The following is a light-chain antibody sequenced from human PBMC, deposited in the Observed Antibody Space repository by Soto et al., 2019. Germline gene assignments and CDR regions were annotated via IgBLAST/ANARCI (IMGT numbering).Light chain of an antibody. V-gene: IGKV1-39*01. CDR1: QSIDKY. Sequence: DLPMTQSPSSLSASVGDRVTVTCRASQSIDKYVNWYQQKPGKGPNLLIYAASNLRTGVPSRFSGSGSGTDFTLTISSLLPEDFATYFCQQSYSTPSLTFGGGTKVEIK. CDR3: QQSYSTPSLT. J-gene: IGKJ4*01. CDR2: AAS.